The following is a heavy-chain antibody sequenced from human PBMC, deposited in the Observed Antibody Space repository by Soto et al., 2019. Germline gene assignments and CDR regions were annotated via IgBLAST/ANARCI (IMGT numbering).Heavy chain of an antibody. CDR2: IXXYXXXT. Sequence: VKVSCKASGYTFTSYGISWVRQAPGQGLEWMGWIXXYXXXTXXXXXXQXRXXXXXXXSTSTXXMELMSLRSDDTAVCYCGXXXXIXDYWG. CDR1: GYTFTSYG. J-gene: IGHJ4*01. V-gene: IGHV1-18*01. CDR3: GXXXXIXDY.